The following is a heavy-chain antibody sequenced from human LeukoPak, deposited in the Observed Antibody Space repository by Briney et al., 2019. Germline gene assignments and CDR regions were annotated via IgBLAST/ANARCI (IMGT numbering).Heavy chain of an antibody. J-gene: IGHJ4*02. CDR3: ARVRGSTADY. V-gene: IGHV4-59*01. Sequence: SETLSLTCTVSGGSISSYYWSWIRQPPGKGLEWMGYIYYSGSTNYNPSLKSRVTISVDTSKNQFSLKLSSVTAADTAVYYCARVRGSTADYWGQGTLVTVSS. CDR1: GGSISSYY. CDR2: IYYSGST. D-gene: IGHD3-10*01.